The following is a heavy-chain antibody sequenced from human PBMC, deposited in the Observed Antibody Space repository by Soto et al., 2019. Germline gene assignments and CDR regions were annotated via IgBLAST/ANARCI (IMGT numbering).Heavy chain of an antibody. V-gene: IGHV3-7*01. J-gene: IGHJ3*02. Sequence: WGALRISCAGSVFTVSTYWMSWVRQAPVKGLEWFGNIKQDGSGENYVDSVKGRFTISRDNANHSLYLQMNSLRAEDTAMYYCARLYCSSPSCYSVGAFEIRGQGTMVTVSS. D-gene: IGHD2-2*01. CDR2: IKQDGSGE. CDR1: VFTVSTYW. CDR3: ARLYCSSPSCYSVGAFEI.